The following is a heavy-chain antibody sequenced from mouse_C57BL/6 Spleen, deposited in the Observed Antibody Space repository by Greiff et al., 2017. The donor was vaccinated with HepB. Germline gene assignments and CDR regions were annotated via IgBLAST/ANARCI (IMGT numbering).Heavy chain of an antibody. V-gene: IGHV5-17*01. CDR2: IRSGSSTI. CDR1: GFTLSDYG. J-gene: IGHJ3*01. D-gene: IGHD2-4*01. Sequence: EVQLVESGGGLVKPGGSLKLSCAASGFTLSDYGMHWVRQAPEKGLERVAYIRSGSSTIYYADTVKGRFTISRDNAKNTLFLQMTSLRSEDTAMYYCARDYDGFAYWGQGTRVTVSA. CDR3: ARDYDGFAY.